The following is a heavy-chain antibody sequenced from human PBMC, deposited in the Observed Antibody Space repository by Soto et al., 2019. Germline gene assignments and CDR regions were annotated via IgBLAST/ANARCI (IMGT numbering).Heavy chain of an antibody. D-gene: IGHD2-21*01. CDR3: TIGSWSGEVFDI. CDR2: IIPMLGVR. Sequence: QVQLVQSGAEVKKPGSSVKVSCKDSGGTFSTYSMFWVRQAPGQGLEWMGRIIPMLGVRNYAQRFQDRVTITADKSTATVPMDLSSLRSEDTALYYCTIGSWSGEVFDIWGQGTMVTVSS. V-gene: IGHV1-69*02. CDR1: GGTFSTYS. J-gene: IGHJ3*02.